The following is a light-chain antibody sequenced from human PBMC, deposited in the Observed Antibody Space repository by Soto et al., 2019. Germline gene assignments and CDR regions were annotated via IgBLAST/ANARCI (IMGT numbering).Light chain of an antibody. CDR2: GAS. CDR3: QQYGSSRT. CDR1: QSVSSSY. Sequence: IVLTQSPGTLSLSPGERATLSCRASQSVSSSYLAWYQQKPGQAPRLLIYGASSRATGIPDRFSGSGSGTDFTLTISRLEPEDFAVYYCQQYGSSRTFGHGTKVDIK. V-gene: IGKV3-20*01. J-gene: IGKJ1*01.